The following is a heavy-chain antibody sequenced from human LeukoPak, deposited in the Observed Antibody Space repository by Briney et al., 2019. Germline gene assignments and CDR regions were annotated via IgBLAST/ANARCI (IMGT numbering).Heavy chain of an antibody. CDR3: AKQSRQQLAHFDY. V-gene: IGHV3-33*06. D-gene: IGHD6-13*01. CDR2: IWYDGSNK. CDR1: GFTFSSYG. Sequence: GRSLRLSCAASGFTFSSYGMHWVRQAPGKGLEWVAVIWYDGSNKYYADSVKGRFTISRDNSKNTLYLQMNSLRAENTAVYYCAKQSRQQLAHFDYWGQGTLVTASS. J-gene: IGHJ4*02.